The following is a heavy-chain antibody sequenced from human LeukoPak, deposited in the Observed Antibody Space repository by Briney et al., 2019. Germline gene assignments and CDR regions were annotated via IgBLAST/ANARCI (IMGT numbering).Heavy chain of an antibody. CDR3: ARERGDPNWFDP. CDR1: GFSFSSYW. D-gene: IGHD4-17*01. V-gene: IGHV3-74*01. CDR2: IKSDGSST. Sequence: QFGGSLRLSCAASGFSFSSYWMHWVRQAPGKGLVWVSRIKSDGSSTSYADSVKDRFTISRDNAKNTLYLHMNSLRAEDTAVYYGARERGDPNWFDPWGQGTLVTVSS. J-gene: IGHJ5*02.